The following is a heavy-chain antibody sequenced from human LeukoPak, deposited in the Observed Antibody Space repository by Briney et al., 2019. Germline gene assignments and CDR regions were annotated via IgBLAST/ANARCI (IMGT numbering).Heavy chain of an antibody. CDR2: INPNSGGT. D-gene: IGHD6-13*01. Sequence: GASVKVSCKASGYTFTGYYMHWVRQAPGQGLEWMGWINPNSGGTNYAQKFQGRVTITADKSTSTAYMELSSLRSEDTAVYYCARDRSSSWSKYYYYGMDVWGQGTTVTVSS. CDR3: ARDRSSSWSKYYYYGMDV. V-gene: IGHV1-2*02. CDR1: GYTFTGYY. J-gene: IGHJ6*02.